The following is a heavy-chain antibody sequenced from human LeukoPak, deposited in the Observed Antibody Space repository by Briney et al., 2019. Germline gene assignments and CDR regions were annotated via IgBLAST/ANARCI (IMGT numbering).Heavy chain of an antibody. J-gene: IGHJ4*02. Sequence: PGGSLRLSCAASGFTFSSYWMSWVRQAPGKGLEWVANIKQDGSEKYYVDSVKGRFTISRGNAKNSLYLQMNSLRAEDTAVYYCARVEKQWLVLPPPLIYYFDYWGQGTLVTVSS. CDR3: ARVEKQWLVLPPPLIYYFDY. CDR1: GFTFSSYW. V-gene: IGHV3-7*01. CDR2: IKQDGSEK. D-gene: IGHD6-19*01.